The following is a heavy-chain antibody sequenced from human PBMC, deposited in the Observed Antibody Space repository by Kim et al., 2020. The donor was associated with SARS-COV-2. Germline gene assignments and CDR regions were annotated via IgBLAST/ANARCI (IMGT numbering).Heavy chain of an antibody. CDR3: AKDPRDGYNFRWGGGMDD. V-gene: IGHV3-30*18. Sequence: GGSLRLSCAASGFTFSSYGMHWVRQAPGKGLEWVAVISYDGSNKYYADSVKGRFTISRDNSKNTLYLQMNSLRAEDTAVYYCAKDPRDGYNFRWGGGMDDWGQGTTVTASS. CDR2: ISYDGSNK. D-gene: IGHD5-12*01. CDR1: GFTFSSYG. J-gene: IGHJ6*02.